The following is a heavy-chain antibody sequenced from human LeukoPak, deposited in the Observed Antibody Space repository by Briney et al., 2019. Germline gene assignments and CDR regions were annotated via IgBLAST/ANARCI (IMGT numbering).Heavy chain of an antibody. J-gene: IGHJ4*02. V-gene: IGHV3-21*01. CDR3: ARDLSSSTSCYSY. CDR1: GFTFSNYW. Sequence: GGSLRLSCAASGFTFSNYWMNWVRRAPGKGLEWVPSISPSGNYIYYADSVEGRFTISRDNAKNSLYLQMNSLRAEDTAVYYCARDLSSSTSCYSYWGQGTLVTVSS. CDR2: ISPSGNYI. D-gene: IGHD2-2*01.